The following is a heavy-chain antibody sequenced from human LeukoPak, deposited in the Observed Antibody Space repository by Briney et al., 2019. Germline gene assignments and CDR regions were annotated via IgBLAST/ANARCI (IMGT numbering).Heavy chain of an antibody. CDR3: ARGRPYNVGLPPWFDP. J-gene: IGHJ5*02. CDR1: GGSIISSSYY. Sequence: SETLSLTCTVSGGSIISSSYYWGWIRQPPGKGLEWIGNIYYSGTTYYHPSLKSRLTISVDTSKNQFSLKLSPVTAADTAVYYCARGRPYNVGLPPWFDPWGQGTLVTVSS. D-gene: IGHD1-14*01. CDR2: IYYSGTT. V-gene: IGHV4-39*07.